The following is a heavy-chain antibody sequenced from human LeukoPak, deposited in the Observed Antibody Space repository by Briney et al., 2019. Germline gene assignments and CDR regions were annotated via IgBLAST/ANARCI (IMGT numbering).Heavy chain of an antibody. CDR2: ISAYNGNT. CDR1: GYTFTSYG. CDR3: ARDGDIVVVPAARIDYYYGMDV. Sequence: ASVKVSCKASGYTFTSYGISWVRQAPGQGLEWMGWISAYNGNTNYAQKLQGRVTVTTDTSTSTAYMELRSLRSDDTAVYYCARDGDIVVVPAARIDYYYGMDVWGKGTTVTVSS. J-gene: IGHJ6*04. V-gene: IGHV1-18*04. D-gene: IGHD2-2*01.